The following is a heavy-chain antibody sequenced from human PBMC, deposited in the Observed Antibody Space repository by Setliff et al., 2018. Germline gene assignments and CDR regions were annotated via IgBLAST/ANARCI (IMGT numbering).Heavy chain of an antibody. CDR2: IKQDGSEK. CDR1: GFTFSSYW. J-gene: IGHJ3*02. Sequence: PGESLKISCAASGFTFSSYWMSWVRQAPGKGLEWVANIKQDGSEKYYVDSVKGRFTISRDNAKNSLYLQMNSLRAEDTAVYYCARDLAGRDGYNKAPDAFDIWGQGTMVTVSS. D-gene: IGHD5-12*01. V-gene: IGHV3-7*01. CDR3: ARDLAGRDGYNKAPDAFDI.